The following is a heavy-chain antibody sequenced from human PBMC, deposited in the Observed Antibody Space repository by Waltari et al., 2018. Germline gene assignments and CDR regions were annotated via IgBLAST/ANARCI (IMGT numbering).Heavy chain of an antibody. CDR2: IDDAGCLT. V-gene: IGHV3-23*01. Sequence: EVQVLESGGGLVQPGGSLRLSCAASGFTFSTYAMGWVRPAPGEGLEWLSAIDDAGCLTSHADSVRGRFTISGDNSKNILYLQMNDLRVEDTAIYYCAKYANPSSYLDYWGQGTLVTVSS. CDR1: GFTFSTYA. D-gene: IGHD6-6*01. CDR3: AKYANPSSYLDY. J-gene: IGHJ4*02.